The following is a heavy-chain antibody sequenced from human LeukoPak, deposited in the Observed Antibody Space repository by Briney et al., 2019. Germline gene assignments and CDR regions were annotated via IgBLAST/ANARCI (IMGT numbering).Heavy chain of an antibody. J-gene: IGHJ4*02. CDR3: ARGRWGSGWYFYY. D-gene: IGHD6-19*01. CDR1: GGPFSSYA. V-gene: IGHV1-69*05. Sequence: ASVKVSCKASGGPFSSYAISWVRQAPGQGLEWMGGIIPIFGTANYAQKFQGRVTITTDESTSTAYMELSSLRSEDTAVYYCARGRWGSGWYFYYWGQGTLVTVSS. CDR2: IIPIFGTA.